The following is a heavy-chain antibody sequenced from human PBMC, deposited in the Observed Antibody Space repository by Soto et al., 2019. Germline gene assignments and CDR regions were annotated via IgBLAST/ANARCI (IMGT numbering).Heavy chain of an antibody. CDR1: GGTFSNYV. D-gene: IGHD1-7*01. CDR2: IIPISGAA. CDR3: ARDMTRTVVPYFDF. Sequence: QVQLVQSGAEVKKPGSSVKVSCKASGGTFSNYVVNWVRQAPGQGLEWMGRIIPISGAANYAQKFQGRVTITADKSTSTSYRELSSLRCEDTAVYYCARDMTRTVVPYFDFWGQGTPVTVSS. J-gene: IGHJ4*02. V-gene: IGHV1-69*06.